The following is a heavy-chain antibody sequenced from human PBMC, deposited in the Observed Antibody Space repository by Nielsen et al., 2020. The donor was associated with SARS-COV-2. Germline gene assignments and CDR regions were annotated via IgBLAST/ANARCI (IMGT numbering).Heavy chain of an antibody. D-gene: IGHD6-13*01. CDR2: IWFDGSNT. J-gene: IGHJ4*02. Sequence: GGSLRLSCAASGFTFSSYGMHWVRQAPGKGLEWVAFIWFDGSNTYFADSVKGRFTISRDNSRNTLYLQMNSLRAEDTAVYYCAKGYSDTWFAPYYFDYWGLGTLVTVSS. CDR1: GFTFSSYG. V-gene: IGHV3-30*02. CDR3: AKGYSDTWFAPYYFDY.